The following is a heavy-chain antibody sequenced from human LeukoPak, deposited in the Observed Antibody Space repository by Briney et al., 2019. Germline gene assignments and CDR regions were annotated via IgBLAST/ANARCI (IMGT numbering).Heavy chain of an antibody. J-gene: IGHJ4*02. Sequence: GGSLRLSCAASGFTFSTYSMNWVRQAPGKGLEWVSSISRSSTYIYYADSVKGRFTISRDNDKNSLYVQIDRLRAEHTAVYECATWATVAAYFDYGGQGTLVTVSS. CDR2: ISRSSTYI. V-gene: IGHV3-21*06. D-gene: IGHD4-17*01. CDR1: GFTFSTYS. CDR3: ATWATVAAYFDY.